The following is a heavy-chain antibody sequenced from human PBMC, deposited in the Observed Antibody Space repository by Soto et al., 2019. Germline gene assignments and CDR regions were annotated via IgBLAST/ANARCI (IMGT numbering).Heavy chain of an antibody. CDR2: ISYDGNNK. CDR1: GLTFSTYA. Sequence: QVQLVESGGGVVQPGRSLRLSCAASGLTFSTYAMHWVRQGPGKGLEWVAVISYDGNNKYYADSVKGRFTISRDNSKNTLYLQVNSLRAEDTAVYYCATGDGYIYDYWGQGTLVTVSS. D-gene: IGHD5-12*01. V-gene: IGHV3-30-3*01. J-gene: IGHJ4*02. CDR3: ATGDGYIYDY.